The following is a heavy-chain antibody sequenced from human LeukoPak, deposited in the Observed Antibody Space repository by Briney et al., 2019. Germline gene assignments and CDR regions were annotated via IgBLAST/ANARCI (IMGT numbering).Heavy chain of an antibody. D-gene: IGHD6-19*01. CDR2: IYSRGST. J-gene: IGHJ3*02. Sequence: PSETLSLTCTVSGGSISSYYWSWIRQPAGKGLEWIGRIYSRGSTNYNPSLQSRVTMSVDTSENQISLRLNSVTAADTAVYYCARDPMAGTFRAFDIWGQGTMVTVSS. CDR3: ARDPMAGTFRAFDI. CDR1: GGSISSYY. V-gene: IGHV4-4*07.